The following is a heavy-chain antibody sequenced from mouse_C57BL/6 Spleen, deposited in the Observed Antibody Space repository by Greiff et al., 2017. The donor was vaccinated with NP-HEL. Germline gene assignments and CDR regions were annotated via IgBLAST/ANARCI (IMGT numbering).Heavy chain of an antibody. V-gene: IGHV1-69*01. J-gene: IGHJ2*01. Sequence: VQLQQSGAELVMPGASVKLSCKASGYTFTSYWMHWVKQRPGQGLEWIGEIDPSDSYTNYNQKFKGKSTLTVDKSSSTAYMQLSSLTSEDSAVYYCARRGGYYVDYWGQGTTLTVSS. D-gene: IGHD1-1*02. CDR2: IDPSDSYT. CDR3: ARRGGYYVDY. CDR1: GYTFTSYW.